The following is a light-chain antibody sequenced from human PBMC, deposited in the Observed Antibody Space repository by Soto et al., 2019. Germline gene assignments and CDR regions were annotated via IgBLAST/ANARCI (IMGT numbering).Light chain of an antibody. CDR2: EGV. J-gene: IGLJ1*01. Sequence: QSALTQPASVSASPGQSITISCTATSSDVATFDLVSWYQQHPGKAPKRIIYEGVKRPSGVSNRFSGSKSGNTASLTTSGLQAEDEADYYCSSYAGGSTYVFGTGTKLTVL. CDR3: SSYAGGSTYV. CDR1: SSDVATFDL. V-gene: IGLV2-23*01.